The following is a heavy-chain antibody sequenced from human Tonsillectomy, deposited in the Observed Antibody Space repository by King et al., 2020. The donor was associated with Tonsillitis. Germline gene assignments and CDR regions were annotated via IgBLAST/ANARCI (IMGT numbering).Heavy chain of an antibody. V-gene: IGHV1-69*01. Sequence: QLVQSGAEVKKPGSSVKVSCKASGGTVSSYAISWVRQAPGQGLEWMGGIIPIFGTANYAQKFQGRVTITADESTSTAYMELSSLRSEDTAVYYCARDTSDCGGDCSSGAEYFQHWGQGTLVTVSS. CDR2: IIPIFGTA. CDR3: ARDTSDCGGDCSSGAEYFQH. CDR1: GGTVSSYA. D-gene: IGHD2-21*02. J-gene: IGHJ1*01.